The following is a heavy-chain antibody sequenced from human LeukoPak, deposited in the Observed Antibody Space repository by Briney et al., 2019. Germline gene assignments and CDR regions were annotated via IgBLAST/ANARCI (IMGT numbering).Heavy chain of an antibody. CDR1: GGSINGGDYY. V-gene: IGHV4-39*07. D-gene: IGHD2-15*01. CDR2: VYHTGST. Sequence: PSETLSLTCTVSGGSINGGDYYWTWIRQPPGKGLEWIGSVYHTGSTYSNPSLKSRVTISVDTSKNQFSLSLTSVTAADTAVYYCARVAGVEVAPATSYWGQGTLVTVSS. J-gene: IGHJ4*02. CDR3: ARVAGVEVAPATSY.